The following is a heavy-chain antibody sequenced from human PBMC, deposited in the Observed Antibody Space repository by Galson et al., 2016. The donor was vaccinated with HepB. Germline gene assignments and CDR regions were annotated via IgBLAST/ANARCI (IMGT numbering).Heavy chain of an antibody. CDR3: AWGNADQYYFDY. D-gene: IGHD3-16*01. CDR2: IIPVFGPA. Sequence: SVKVSCKASGRTFSSFALSWVRQAPGQGLEWMGGIIPVFGPALYAQNFQGRVAITADESTTTAYMELSSLRSKDTGMYYCAWGNADQYYFDYWGQGTLVTVSS. J-gene: IGHJ4*02. V-gene: IGHV1-69*13. CDR1: GRTFSSFA.